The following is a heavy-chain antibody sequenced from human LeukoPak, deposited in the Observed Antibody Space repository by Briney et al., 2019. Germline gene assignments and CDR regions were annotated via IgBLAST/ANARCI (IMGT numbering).Heavy chain of an antibody. V-gene: IGHV5-51*01. CDR1: GYTFTHNW. J-gene: IGHJ4*02. Sequence: GESLKISCKVSGYTFTHNWIGWVRQKPGRGREWLGVIFPADSNTAYNSSFRGQVTISVDKSIDPAYLQWGSLKASDSAIYYCARHRATGTWSDFDYWGQGTVVTVSS. D-gene: IGHD1-14*01. CDR3: ARHRATGTWSDFDY. CDR2: IFPADSNT.